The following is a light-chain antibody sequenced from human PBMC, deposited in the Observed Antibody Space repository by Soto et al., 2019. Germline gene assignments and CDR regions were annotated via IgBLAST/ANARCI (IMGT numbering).Light chain of an antibody. CDR1: QRISSW. J-gene: IGKJ1*01. Sequence: DIQMTQSPSTLSASVGDRVTITCRASQRISSWLAWYQQKTGQAPKLLIYDASSLESGVPSRFSGSGSGTEFTLTISSLQPDDFATYYCQQNNSYWTFGQGTKVEIK. CDR3: QQNNSYWT. V-gene: IGKV1-5*01. CDR2: DAS.